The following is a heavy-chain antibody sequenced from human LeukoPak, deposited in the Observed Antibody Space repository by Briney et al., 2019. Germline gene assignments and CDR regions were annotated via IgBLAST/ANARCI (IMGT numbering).Heavy chain of an antibody. J-gene: IGHJ3*02. Sequence: SETLSLTCTVSGGSISSYYWSWIRQPAGKGLEWIGRIYTSGSTNYNPSLKSRVTMSVDTSKNQFSLKLSSVTAADTAVYYCARDLGVEMATIRLGGAFDIWGQGTMVTVSS. CDR3: ARDLGVEMATIRLGGAFDI. CDR1: GGSISSYY. D-gene: IGHD5-12*01. V-gene: IGHV4-4*07. CDR2: IYTSGST.